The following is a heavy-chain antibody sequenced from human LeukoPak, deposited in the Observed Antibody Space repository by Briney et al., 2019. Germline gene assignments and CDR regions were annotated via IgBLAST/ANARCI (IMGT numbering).Heavy chain of an antibody. CDR2: INHSGST. CDR1: SGSFSGYY. J-gene: IGHJ3*02. Sequence: SETLSLTCAVYSGSFSGYYWSWTRQPPGKGLEWIGEINHSGSTNYNPSLKSRVTISVDTSKNQFSLKLSSVTAADTAVYYCARVRRIYCSSTSCYILERLVGAAFDIWGQGTMVTVSS. D-gene: IGHD2-2*01. CDR3: ARVRRIYCSSTSCYILERLVGAAFDI. V-gene: IGHV4-34*01.